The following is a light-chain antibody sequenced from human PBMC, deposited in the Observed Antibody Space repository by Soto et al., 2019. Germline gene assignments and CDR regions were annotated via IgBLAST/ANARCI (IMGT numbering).Light chain of an antibody. J-gene: IGLJ1*01. CDR3: SSYASSSTS. CDR1: SSDVGGYNY. V-gene: IGLV2-14*03. Sequence: QSASVSGSPGQSITISCTGTSSDVGGYNYVSWYQQHPGKAPKLMIYEVSNRPSGVSHRFSGSKSGNTASLTISGLQAEDEADYYCSSYASSSTSFGTGTKLTVL. CDR2: EVS.